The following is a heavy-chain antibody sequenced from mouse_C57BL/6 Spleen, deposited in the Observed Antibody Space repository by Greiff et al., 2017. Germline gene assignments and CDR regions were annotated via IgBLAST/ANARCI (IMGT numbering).Heavy chain of an antibody. CDR2: IDPSDSET. Sequence: QVQLQQSGAELVRPGSSVKLSCKASGYTFTSYWMHWVKQRPIQGLEWIGNIDPSDSETHYNQTFKDKATLTVDKSSSTAYMQLSSLTSEDSAVYYCARRANAWFAYWGQGTLVTVSA. D-gene: IGHD3-1*01. CDR1: GYTFTSYW. J-gene: IGHJ3*01. CDR3: ARRANAWFAY. V-gene: IGHV1-52*01.